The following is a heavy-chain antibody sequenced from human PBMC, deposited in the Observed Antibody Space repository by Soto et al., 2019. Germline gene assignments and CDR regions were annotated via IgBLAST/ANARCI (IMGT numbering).Heavy chain of an antibody. Sequence: EVQLVESGGGLVQPGGSLRLSCAASGFTFSDHYMDWVRQAPGKGLEWVGRTRNKAKSYTTEYAASVKGRFTISRDDSKKSLYLQMNSLKTEDTAVYYCASVSGSTEGYSYVYWGQGTLVTVSS. CDR3: ASVSGSTEGYSYVY. CDR1: GFTFSDHY. J-gene: IGHJ4*02. CDR2: TRNKAKSYTT. D-gene: IGHD5-18*01. V-gene: IGHV3-72*01.